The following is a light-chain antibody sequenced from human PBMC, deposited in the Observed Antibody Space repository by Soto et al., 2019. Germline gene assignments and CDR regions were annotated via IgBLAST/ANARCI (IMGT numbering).Light chain of an antibody. V-gene: IGKV3-15*01. CDR1: QTISAN. J-gene: IGKJ1*01. CDR3: QQYNGWPRT. Sequence: IVMTQSPATLSVSPGERATLSCRASQTISANLAWYQQRPGQAPRLLIYGTSARAGGVPARFSGGGSGTEFTLTITSLQSEDFAVYYCQQYNGWPRTFGQGTKVDIK. CDR2: GTS.